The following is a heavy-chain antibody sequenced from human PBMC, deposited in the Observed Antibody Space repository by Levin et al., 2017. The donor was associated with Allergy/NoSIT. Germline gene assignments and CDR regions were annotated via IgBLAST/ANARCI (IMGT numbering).Heavy chain of an antibody. Sequence: GGSLRLSCAASGFTFSSYAMHWVRQAPGKGLEWVAVIWYDGSNKDYADSVKGRFTISRDNSKNTLYLQMNSLRAEDTAVYYCARVRSIMLRPDYYGMDVWGQGTTVTVSS. CDR2: IWYDGSNK. D-gene: IGHD3-16*01. J-gene: IGHJ6*02. V-gene: IGHV3-33*01. CDR1: GFTFSSYA. CDR3: ARVRSIMLRPDYYGMDV.